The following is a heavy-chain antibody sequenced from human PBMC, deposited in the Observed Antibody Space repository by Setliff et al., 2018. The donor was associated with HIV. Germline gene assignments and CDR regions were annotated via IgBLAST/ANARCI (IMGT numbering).Heavy chain of an antibody. Sequence: PGGSLRLSCATSGFTFTNARMNWVRQAPGKGLEWVSYISSTSRTIYYADSVKGRFTISRDNAKNSLYLQMNSLRAEDTAVYYCASTGGWYYGMDVWGQGTTVTVSS. CDR2: ISSTSRTI. V-gene: IGHV3-48*01. D-gene: IGHD6-19*01. J-gene: IGHJ6*02. CDR1: GFTFTNAR. CDR3: ASTGGWYYGMDV.